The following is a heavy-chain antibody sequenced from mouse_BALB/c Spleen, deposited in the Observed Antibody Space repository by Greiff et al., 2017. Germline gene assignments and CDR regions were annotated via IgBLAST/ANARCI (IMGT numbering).Heavy chain of an antibody. CDR1: GFNIKDTY. CDR3: ARAHYGNYDAMDY. V-gene: IGHV14-3*02. Sequence: VQLHQSGAELVKPGASVKLSCTTSGFNIKDTYMHWVKQRPEQGLEWIGRIDPANGNTKYDPKFQGKATITADTSSNTAYLQLSSLTSEDTAVYYCARAHYGNYDAMDYWGQGTSVTVSS. D-gene: IGHD2-1*01. J-gene: IGHJ4*01. CDR2: IDPANGNT.